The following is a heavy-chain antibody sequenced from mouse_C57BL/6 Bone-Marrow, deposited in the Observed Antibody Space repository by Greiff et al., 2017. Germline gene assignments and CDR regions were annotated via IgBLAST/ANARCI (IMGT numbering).Heavy chain of an antibody. CDR2: ISDGGSYT. V-gene: IGHV5-4*01. Sequence: EVQLVESGGGLVKPGGSLKLSCAASGFTFSSYAMSWVRQTPEKRLEWVATISDGGSYTYYPDNVKGRFTISRDNAKHHLYLQMSHLKSEDTAMYYCAREILRYAMDYWGQGTSVTVSS. CDR1: GFTFSSYA. J-gene: IGHJ4*01. CDR3: AREILRYAMDY. D-gene: IGHD1-1*01.